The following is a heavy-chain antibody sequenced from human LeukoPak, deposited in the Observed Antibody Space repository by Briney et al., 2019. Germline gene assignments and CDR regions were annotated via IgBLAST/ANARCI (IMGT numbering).Heavy chain of an antibody. J-gene: IGHJ4*02. Sequence: ASVKVSCKASGYTFTSYYMHWVRQAPGQGLEWMGIINPSGGSTSYAQKFQGRVTMTRDTSTSTVYMELSSLRSEDTAVYYCARDFCDYVWGSYRFFDYWGQGTLVTVSS. V-gene: IGHV1-46*01. D-gene: IGHD3-16*02. CDR3: ARDFCDYVWGSYRFFDY. CDR1: GYTFTSYY. CDR2: INPSGGST.